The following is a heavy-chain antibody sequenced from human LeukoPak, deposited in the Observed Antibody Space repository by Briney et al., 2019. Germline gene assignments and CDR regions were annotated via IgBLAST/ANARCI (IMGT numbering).Heavy chain of an antibody. Sequence: GGSLRLSCAASGFTFSSYAMSWVRQAPGKGLEWVSAISGSGGSTYYADSVKGRFTISRDNSKNTLYLQMNSLRAEDTAVYYCAKGRAYNWNYMVYFDYWGQGTLVTVSS. CDR1: GFTFSSYA. D-gene: IGHD1-7*01. CDR3: AKGRAYNWNYMVYFDY. J-gene: IGHJ4*02. V-gene: IGHV3-23*01. CDR2: ISGSGGST.